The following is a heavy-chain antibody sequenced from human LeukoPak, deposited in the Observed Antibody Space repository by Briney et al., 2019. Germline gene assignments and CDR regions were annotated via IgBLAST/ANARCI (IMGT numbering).Heavy chain of an antibody. CDR3: ATLGDISGYYLRDY. V-gene: IGHV1-2*02. CDR2: INPNSGGT. J-gene: IGHJ4*02. D-gene: IGHD3-22*01. CDR1: GYTLTSYG. Sequence: ASVKVSCKASGYTLTSYGISWVRQAPGQGLQWMGWINPNSGGTNYAQEFEGRVTMTRDTSISTAYMELSGLRSDDTAIYYCATLGDISGYYLRDYWGQGTLVTVSS.